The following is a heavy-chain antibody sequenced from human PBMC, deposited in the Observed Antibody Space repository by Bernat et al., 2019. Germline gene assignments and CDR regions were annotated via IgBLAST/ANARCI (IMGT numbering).Heavy chain of an antibody. CDR3: AKFNNPSRTYNAFDI. CDR2: ISGSDGRT. V-gene: IGHV3-23*01. CDR1: GFTFSNYA. D-gene: IGHD1-14*01. J-gene: IGHJ3*02. Sequence: EVQLLESGGGLVQPGGSLRLSCAASGFTFSNYAMSWVRQAPGKGLEWVSGISGSDGRTYYADSVKGQFTISRDNSKNTLYLQMNSLRAEDTAVYYCAKFNNPSRTYNAFDIWGQGTMVTVSS.